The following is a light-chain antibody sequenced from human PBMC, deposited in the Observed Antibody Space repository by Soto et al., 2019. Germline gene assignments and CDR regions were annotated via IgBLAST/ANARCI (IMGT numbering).Light chain of an antibody. Sequence: QSALTQPPSASGSPGQSVTISCTGTSSDVGYYNYVSWYQQHPGKAPKLIIYEVTTRPSGVPARVSGSKSDNTASLTVSGLQAEDEADYYCSSYANSISVLFGGGTKLTVL. J-gene: IGLJ3*02. CDR3: SSYANSISVL. CDR2: EVT. CDR1: SSDVGYYNY. V-gene: IGLV2-8*01.